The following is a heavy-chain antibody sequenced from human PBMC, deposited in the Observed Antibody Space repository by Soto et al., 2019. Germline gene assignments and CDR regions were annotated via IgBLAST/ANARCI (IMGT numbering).Heavy chain of an antibody. D-gene: IGHD4-17*01. J-gene: IGHJ4*02. CDR1: GFTFSSYG. CDR2: IWYDGSNK. Sequence: QVQLVESGGGVVQPGRTLRLSCAATGFTFSSYGMHWVRQAPGKGLEWVAVIWYDGSNKYYADSVKGRFTISRDNSKNTLYLQMKSLRAEDTAVYYCATTLGRLGDSPSEGFDYWGQGTLVTVSS. V-gene: IGHV3-33*01. CDR3: ATTLGRLGDSPSEGFDY.